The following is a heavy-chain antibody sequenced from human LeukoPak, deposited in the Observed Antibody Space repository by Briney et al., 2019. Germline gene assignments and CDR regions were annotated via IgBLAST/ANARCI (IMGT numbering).Heavy chain of an antibody. CDR1: GFTFSSYW. D-gene: IGHD2-2*02. CDR3: AKASIVVVPAAIVH. V-gene: IGHV3-7*03. J-gene: IGHJ4*02. CDR2: IKQDGSEK. Sequence: GGSLRPSCAASGFTFSSYWMSWVRQAPGKGLEWVANIKQDGSEKYYVDSVKGRFTISRDNAKNSLYLQMNSLRAEDTAVYYCAKASIVVVPAAIVHWGQGTLVTVSS.